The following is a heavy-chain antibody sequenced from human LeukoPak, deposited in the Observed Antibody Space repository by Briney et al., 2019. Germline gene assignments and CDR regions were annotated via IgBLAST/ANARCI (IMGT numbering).Heavy chain of an antibody. CDR3: ARDLAYRGYRYGYRPILFDY. V-gene: IGHV3-11*01. CDR2: ISSSGSTI. Sequence: GGSPRLSCAASGFTFSDYYMSWIRQAPGKGLEWVSYISSSGSTIYYADSVKGRFTISRDNAKNSLYPQMNSLSAEDTAVYYCARDLAYRGYRYGYRPILFDYWGQGTLVTVSS. CDR1: GFTFSDYY. D-gene: IGHD5-18*01. J-gene: IGHJ4*02.